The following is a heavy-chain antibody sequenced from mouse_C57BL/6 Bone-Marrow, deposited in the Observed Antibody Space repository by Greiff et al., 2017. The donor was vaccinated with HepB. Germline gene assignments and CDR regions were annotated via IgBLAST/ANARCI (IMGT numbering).Heavy chain of an antibody. CDR3: ARRNYYGSSLYWYFDV. D-gene: IGHD1-1*01. J-gene: IGHJ1*03. CDR2: ISNLAYSI. V-gene: IGHV5-15*04. Sequence: EVMLVESGGGLVQPGGSLKLSCAASGFTFSDYGMAWVRQAPRKGPEWVAFISNLAYSIYYADTVTGRFTLSRENAKNTLYLEMSSLRSEDTAMYYCARRNYYGSSLYWYFDVWGTGTTVTVSS. CDR1: GFTFSDYG.